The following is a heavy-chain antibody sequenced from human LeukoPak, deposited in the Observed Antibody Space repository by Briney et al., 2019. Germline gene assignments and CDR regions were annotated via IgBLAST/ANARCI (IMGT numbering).Heavy chain of an antibody. D-gene: IGHD6-13*01. CDR1: GFTFSTYS. CDR2: INNSSSYI. V-gene: IGHV3-21*01. Sequence: PGGSLRLSCAASGFTFSTYSMNWVRQAPGKGLEWGSSINNSSSYIYYADSMKGPFTISRDNAKNSLYLQMNRLRATDTDMYYCGRVEEAAAFNPWGQGKLVTVSS. J-gene: IGHJ5*02. CDR3: GRVEEAAAFNP.